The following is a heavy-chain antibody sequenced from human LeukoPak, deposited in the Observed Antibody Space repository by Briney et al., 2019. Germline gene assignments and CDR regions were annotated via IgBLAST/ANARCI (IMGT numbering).Heavy chain of an antibody. V-gene: IGHV4-59*01. CDR2: IYHSGST. CDR1: GGSISNYY. Sequence: SETLSLTCTVSGGSISNYYWSWIRQPPGKGLEWIGYIYHSGSTNYNPSLKSRVTISIDTSKSQFSLKLTSVIAADTAVYYCARVSSGEKIDYWGQGTVVTVSS. CDR3: ARVSSGEKIDY. D-gene: IGHD3-10*01. J-gene: IGHJ4*02.